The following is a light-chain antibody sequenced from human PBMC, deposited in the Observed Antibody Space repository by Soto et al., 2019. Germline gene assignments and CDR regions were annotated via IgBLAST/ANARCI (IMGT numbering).Light chain of an antibody. V-gene: IGKV3D-15*01. CDR3: QQYNNLPLT. CDR2: DAS. J-gene: IGKJ4*01. CDR1: QSVSYN. Sequence: ETVMTQSPATLSVSPGDRATLSCSASQSVSYNLAWYQQKPGQAPRLLIYDASTRATGIPARFSGSASGTEFTLTISSLLSEDFAVYYCQQYNNLPLTFGGGTKVEMK.